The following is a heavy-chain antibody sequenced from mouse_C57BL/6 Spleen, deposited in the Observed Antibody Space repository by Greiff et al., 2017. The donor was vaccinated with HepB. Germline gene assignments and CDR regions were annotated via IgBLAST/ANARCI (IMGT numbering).Heavy chain of an antibody. CDR2: IDPEDGET. CDR1: GFNIKDYY. J-gene: IGHJ4*01. D-gene: IGHD1-1*01. CDR3: ARESLITTVAMDY. Sequence: EVKLQESGAELVKPGASVKLSCTASGFNIKDYYMHWVKQRTEQGLEWIGRIDPEDGETKYAPKFQGKATITADTSSNTAYLKLSSLTSEDTAVYYCARESLITTVAMDYWGQGTSVTVSS. V-gene: IGHV14-2*01.